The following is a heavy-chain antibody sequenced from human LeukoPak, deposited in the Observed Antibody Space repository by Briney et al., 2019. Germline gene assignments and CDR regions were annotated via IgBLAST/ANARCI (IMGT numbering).Heavy chain of an antibody. Sequence: SGGSLSLSCAASGFTVSSNYMSWARQAPGKGLEWVSVIYGGGSTYYADSVKGRFTISRDNSKNTLYLQMNSLRAKDTAVYYCARGDFSDPQGMDVWGQGTTVTVSS. D-gene: IGHD2/OR15-2a*01. J-gene: IGHJ6*02. CDR1: GFTVSSNY. CDR3: ARGDFSDPQGMDV. CDR2: IYGGGST. V-gene: IGHV3-66*01.